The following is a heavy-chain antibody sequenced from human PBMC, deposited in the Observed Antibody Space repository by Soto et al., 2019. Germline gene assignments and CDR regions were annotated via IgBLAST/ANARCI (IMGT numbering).Heavy chain of an antibody. V-gene: IGHV1-2*02. J-gene: IGHJ4*01. Sequence: QVQLVQSGAEVKKPGASVKVSCKASGYTFTGYYMHWVRQAPGQGLEWMGWINPNSVGTNYAQKFHGRVTMTRDTSISTVYMELSRMRSDDTDVYYCERDKWYIVSGLYDSDYWGHGNLVTVSS. CDR2: INPNSVGT. D-gene: IGHD6-19*01. CDR1: GYTFTGYY. CDR3: ERDKWYIVSGLYDSDY.